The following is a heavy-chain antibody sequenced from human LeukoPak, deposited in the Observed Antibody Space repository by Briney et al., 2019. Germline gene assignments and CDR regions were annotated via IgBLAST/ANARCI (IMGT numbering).Heavy chain of an antibody. D-gene: IGHD4-23*01. CDR3: ARGLRYGGRHFDY. Sequence: ASVKVSCKASGYTFTSYYMHWVRQAPGQGLEWMGIINPSGGSTSYAQKFQGRVTITRNTSISTAYMELSSLRSEDTAVYYCARGLRYGGRHFDYWGQGTLVTVSS. J-gene: IGHJ4*02. V-gene: IGHV1-46*01. CDR1: GYTFTSYY. CDR2: INPSGGST.